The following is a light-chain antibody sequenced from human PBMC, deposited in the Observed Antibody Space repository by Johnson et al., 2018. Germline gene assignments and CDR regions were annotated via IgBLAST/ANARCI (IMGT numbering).Light chain of an antibody. CDR1: SSNIGNNY. CDR2: ENN. J-gene: IGLJ1*01. Sequence: QSVLTQPPSVSAAPGQKVTISCSGSSSNIGNNYVSWYQQLPGTAPKLLIYENNKRPSGIPDRFSGSKSGTSATLGITGLQTGDEADYYWGTWDSSLSAGKVFGTGTKVTVL. CDR3: GTWDSSLSAGKV. V-gene: IGLV1-51*02.